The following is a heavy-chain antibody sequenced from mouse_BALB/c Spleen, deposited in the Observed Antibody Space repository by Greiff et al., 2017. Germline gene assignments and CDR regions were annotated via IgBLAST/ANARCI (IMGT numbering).Heavy chain of an antibody. J-gene: IGHJ3*01. CDR2: IWTGGGT. CDR1: GFSLTSYD. V-gene: IGHV2-9-2*01. Sequence: VQLKESGPGLVAPSQSLSITCTVSGFSLTSYDISWIRQPPGKGLEWLGVIWTGGGTNYNSAFMSRLSISKDNSKSQVFLKMNSLQTDDTAIYYCVRDSLITTATFAYWGQGTLVTVSA. D-gene: IGHD1-2*01. CDR3: VRDSLITTATFAY.